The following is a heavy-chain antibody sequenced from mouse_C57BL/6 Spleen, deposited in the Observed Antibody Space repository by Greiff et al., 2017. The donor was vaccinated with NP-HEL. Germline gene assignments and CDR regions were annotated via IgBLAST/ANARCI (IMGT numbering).Heavy chain of an antibody. CDR3: ARDQQLRSFDY. V-gene: IGHV3-6*01. D-gene: IGHD3-2*02. CDR1: GYSITSGYY. Sequence: EVKLVESGPGLVKPSQSLSLTCSVTGYSITSGYYWNWIRQFPGNKLEWMGYISYDGSNNYNPSLKNRISITRDTSKNQFFLKLNSVTTEDTATYYCARDQQLRSFDYWGQGTTLTVSS. J-gene: IGHJ2*01. CDR2: ISYDGSN.